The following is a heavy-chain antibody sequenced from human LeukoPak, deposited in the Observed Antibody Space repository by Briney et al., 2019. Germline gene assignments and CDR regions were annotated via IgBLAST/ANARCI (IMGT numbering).Heavy chain of an antibody. V-gene: IGHV3-9*01. CDR2: ISWNSGSI. D-gene: IGHD3-10*01. CDR1: GFTFDDYA. CDR3: ARDSDYIDGVNYDY. Sequence: GGSLRLSCAASGFTFDDYAMHWVRQAPGKGLEWVSGISWNSGSIGYADSVKGRFTISRDNARDSLYLQLNSLRAEDTGIYYCARDSDYIDGVNYDYWGQGTLVTVSS. J-gene: IGHJ4*02.